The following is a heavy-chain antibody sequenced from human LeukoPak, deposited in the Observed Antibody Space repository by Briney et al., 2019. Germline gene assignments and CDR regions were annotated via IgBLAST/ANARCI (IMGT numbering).Heavy chain of an antibody. CDR3: ARDGSGTNLFDVGWFDS. CDR1: GFTFSSYA. CDR2: ISNDGSYN. J-gene: IGHJ5*01. V-gene: IGHV3-30*10. Sequence: GRSLRLSCAASGFTFSSYAMHWVRLAPGKGLEWVAFISNDGSYNYCTDSVKGRFNISRDNSENTLYLQMNSLRPDDTAVYYCARDGSGTNLFDVGWFDSWGQGTLVTVSS. D-gene: IGHD1-26*01.